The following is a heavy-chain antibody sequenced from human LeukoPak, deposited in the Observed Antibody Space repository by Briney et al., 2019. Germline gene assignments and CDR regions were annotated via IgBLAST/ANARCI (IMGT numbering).Heavy chain of an antibody. D-gene: IGHD1-26*01. CDR3: ARVAMSGIGSDDF. V-gene: IGHV1-2*02. J-gene: IGHJ4*02. Sequence: GASVKVSCKASGHTFTGYYVHWVRQAPGQGLEWMGWINPYSGDTNYAQKFQGRVTMTRDTSISTAYMELSSLKSDDTAVYYCARVAMSGIGSDDFWGQGTLVTASS. CDR2: INPYSGDT. CDR1: GHTFTGYY.